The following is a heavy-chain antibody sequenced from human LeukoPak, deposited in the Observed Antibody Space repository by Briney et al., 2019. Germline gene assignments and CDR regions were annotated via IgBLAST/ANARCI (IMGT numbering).Heavy chain of an antibody. CDR3: ARARRWLLHHY. V-gene: IGHV3-30-3*01. CDR1: GFTFSTYA. J-gene: IGHJ4*02. Sequence: GGSLRLSCAASGFTFSTYAMHWVRQAPGKGLEWVAVISYHGSNKYYADSVKGRFTISRDNSKNTLYLQMNSLRSDDTAVYYCARARRWLLHHYWGQGTLVTVSS. D-gene: IGHD3-3*01. CDR2: ISYHGSNK.